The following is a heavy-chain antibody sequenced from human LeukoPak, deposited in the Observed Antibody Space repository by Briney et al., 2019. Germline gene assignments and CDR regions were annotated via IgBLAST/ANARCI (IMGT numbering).Heavy chain of an antibody. CDR1: GFTFSSFG. Sequence: PGRSLRLSCAASGFTFSSFGMHWVRQAPGKGLEWVAVIWYDGSNKYYADSVKGRFTISRDNSKNTLYLQMNSLRAEDTAVYYCAKDYRGYGDYFDYWGQGTLVTVSS. V-gene: IGHV3-33*06. CDR3: AKDYRGYGDYFDY. D-gene: IGHD5-12*01. J-gene: IGHJ4*02. CDR2: IWYDGSNK.